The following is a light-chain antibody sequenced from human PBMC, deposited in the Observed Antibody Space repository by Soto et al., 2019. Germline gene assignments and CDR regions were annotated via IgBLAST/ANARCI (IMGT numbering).Light chain of an antibody. CDR1: RNVNNND. CDR3: QQYGSSPVT. V-gene: IGKV3-20*01. J-gene: IGKJ5*01. CDR2: GAS. Sequence: EIVLMQSPVTLSLSPGERATLSCRASRNVNNNDLAWYQQRRGQAPRLLIYGASSRATGIPDRFSASGSGTDFTLTISRLEPEEFAVYFCQQYGSSPVTFGQGTRLEIK.